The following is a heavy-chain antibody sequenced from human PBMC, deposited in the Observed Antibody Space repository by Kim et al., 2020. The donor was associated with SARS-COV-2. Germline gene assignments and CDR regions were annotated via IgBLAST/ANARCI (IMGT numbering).Heavy chain of an antibody. Sequence: SETLSLTCAVYGGSFSGYYWSWIRQPPGKGLEWIGEINHSGSTNYNPSLKSRVTISVDTSKNQFSLKLSSVTAADTAVYYCARLHSSGWYYYYYGMDVWG. D-gene: IGHD6-19*01. CDR1: GGSFSGYY. J-gene: IGHJ6*01. CDR2: INHSGST. CDR3: ARLHSSGWYYYYYGMDV. V-gene: IGHV4-34*01.